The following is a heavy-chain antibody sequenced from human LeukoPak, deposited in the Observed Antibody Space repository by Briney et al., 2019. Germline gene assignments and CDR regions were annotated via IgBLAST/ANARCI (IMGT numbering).Heavy chain of an antibody. D-gene: IGHD2-2*02. V-gene: IGHV3-21*04. J-gene: IGHJ4*02. CDR3: ARTPGPYCSSSSCYTLDY. CDR1: GFTFSSYS. Sequence: PGGSLRLSCAASGFTFSSYSMNWIRQAPGKGLEWVSSISSSTSYIYYADSVKGRFTISRDNSKNTLYLQMNSLRAEDTAVYYCARTPGPYCSSSSCYTLDYWGQGTLVTVSS. CDR2: ISSSTSYI.